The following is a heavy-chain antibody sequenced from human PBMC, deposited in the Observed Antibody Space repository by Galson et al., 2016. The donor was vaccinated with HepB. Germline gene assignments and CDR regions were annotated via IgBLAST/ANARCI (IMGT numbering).Heavy chain of an antibody. D-gene: IGHD3-22*01. Sequence: KVSXKASXXXFSSHAXSWVRXAPGQGLEXXXGIIPIFGTPNYAQKFLGRVTITADESTSTAYMELSTLRSEDXAVYYCARVSWSDTSGYQYYFDYWGQXTLVXVSS. J-gene: IGHJ4*02. V-gene: IGHV1-69*01. CDR2: IIPIFGTP. CDR3: ARVSWSDTSGYQYYFDY. CDR1: XXXFSSHA.